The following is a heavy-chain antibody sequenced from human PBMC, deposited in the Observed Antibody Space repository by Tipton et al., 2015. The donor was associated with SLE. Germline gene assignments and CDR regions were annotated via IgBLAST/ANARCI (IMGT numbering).Heavy chain of an antibody. CDR3: ASAYSDYEVGFDY. CDR2: IYYGGST. V-gene: IGHV4-39*02. J-gene: IGHJ4*02. CDR1: GGSISSNTYY. D-gene: IGHD5-12*01. Sequence: TLSLTCTVSGGSISSNTYYWGWIRQPPGKGLEWIGSIYYGGSTYYNPSLKSRVTISLDTSKNHFSLKLSSVTAADTAVYYCASAYSDYEVGFDYWGQGTLVTVSS.